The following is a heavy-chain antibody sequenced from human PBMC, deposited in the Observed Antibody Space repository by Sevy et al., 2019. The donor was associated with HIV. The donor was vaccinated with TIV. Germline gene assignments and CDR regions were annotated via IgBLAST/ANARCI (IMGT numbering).Heavy chain of an antibody. Sequence: GGSLRLSCAASGFTFSAYGMHWVRQAPGKGLEWVSTIWYDAGKKYYVDSVKGRFTISRDNSKNTLYLQMNSLRAEDTAASYCVREVVPVTIGVDYWGQGTLVTVSS. D-gene: IGHD2-2*01. CDR3: VREVVPVTIGVDY. J-gene: IGHJ4*02. CDR2: IWYDAGKK. V-gene: IGHV3-33*01. CDR1: GFTFSAYG.